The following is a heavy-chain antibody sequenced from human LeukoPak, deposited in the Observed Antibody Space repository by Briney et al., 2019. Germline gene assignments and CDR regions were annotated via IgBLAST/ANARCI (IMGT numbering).Heavy chain of an antibody. CDR1: GFTFSDYY. V-gene: IGHV3-11*06. CDR3: ARGKYYGSGSYQY. J-gene: IGHJ4*02. CDR2: ISSSSSYT. D-gene: IGHD3-10*01. Sequence: GGSMRLSCAASGFTFSDYYISWLRQAPGQGLEWVSYISSSSSYTNYADSVKGRFTISRDNAKNSLYLQMNSLRAEDTAVYYCARGKYYGSGSYQYWGQGTLVTVSS.